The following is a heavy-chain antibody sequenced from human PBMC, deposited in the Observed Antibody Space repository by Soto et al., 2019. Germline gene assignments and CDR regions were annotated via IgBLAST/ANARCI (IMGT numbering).Heavy chain of an antibody. CDR2: ISAGNGNT. D-gene: IGHD1-26*01. CDR3: ARVIVGATDAFDI. Sequence: ASVKVSCKASGYTFTSYAMHWVRQAPGQRLEWMGWISAGNGNTKYSQKFQGRVTITRDTSASTAYMELSSLRSEDTAVYYCARVIVGATDAFDIWGQGTMVTVSS. V-gene: IGHV1-3*01. CDR1: GYTFTSYA. J-gene: IGHJ3*02.